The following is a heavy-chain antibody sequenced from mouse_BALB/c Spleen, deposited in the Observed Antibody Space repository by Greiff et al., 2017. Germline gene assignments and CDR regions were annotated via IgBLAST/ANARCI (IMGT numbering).Heavy chain of an antibody. CDR1: GFTFSSYA. Sequence: EVQRVESGGGLVKPGGSLKLSCAASGFTFSSYAMSWVRQTPEKRLEWVASISSGGSTYYPDSVKGRFTISRDNARNILYLQMSSLRSEDTAMYYCARGVTTVVEGFAYWGQGTLGTVSA. V-gene: IGHV5-6-5*01. CDR3: ARGVTTVVEGFAY. D-gene: IGHD1-1*01. J-gene: IGHJ3*01. CDR2: ISSGGST.